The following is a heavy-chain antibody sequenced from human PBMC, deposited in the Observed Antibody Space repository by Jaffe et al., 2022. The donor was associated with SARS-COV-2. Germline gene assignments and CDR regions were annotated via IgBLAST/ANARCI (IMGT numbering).Heavy chain of an antibody. Sequence: QVQLQESGPGLVKPSETLSLTCTVSGGSISSYYWSWIRQPPGKGLEWIGYIYYSGSTNYNPSLKSRVTISVDTSKNQFSLKLSSVTAADTAVYYCARGGDSSGLTMDYWGQGTLVTVSS. CDR1: GGSISSYY. D-gene: IGHD6-19*01. V-gene: IGHV4-59*01. CDR3: ARGGDSSGLTMDY. J-gene: IGHJ4*02. CDR2: IYYSGST.